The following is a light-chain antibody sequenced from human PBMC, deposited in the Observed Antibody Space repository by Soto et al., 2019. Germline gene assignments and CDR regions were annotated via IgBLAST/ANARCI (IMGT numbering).Light chain of an antibody. Sequence: QSVLTQPASVSGSPGQSITISCTGTSSDVGSYHRVSWYQQHPGKAPKLMIYAGSKRPSGVSNRFSGSKSGNTASLTISGLQAEDEADYYCCSYAGSSTVFGGGTKLTVL. CDR1: SSDVGSYHR. V-gene: IGLV2-23*01. J-gene: IGLJ2*01. CDR3: CSYAGSSTV. CDR2: AGS.